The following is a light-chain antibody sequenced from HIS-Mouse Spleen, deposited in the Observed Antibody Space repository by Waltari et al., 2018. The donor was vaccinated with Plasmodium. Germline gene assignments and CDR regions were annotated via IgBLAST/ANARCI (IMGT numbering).Light chain of an antibody. CDR3: QQYGSSSWT. CDR2: GAS. J-gene: IGKJ1*01. CDR1: QSVSSSY. Sequence: EIVLTQSPGTLSLSPGERATLSCRASQSVSSSYLAWYQQEPGQAPRLLIYGASSRATCIPDRCSGSGSGTDFTLTISRLEPEDFAVYYCQQYGSSSWTFGQGTKVEIK. V-gene: IGKV3-20*01.